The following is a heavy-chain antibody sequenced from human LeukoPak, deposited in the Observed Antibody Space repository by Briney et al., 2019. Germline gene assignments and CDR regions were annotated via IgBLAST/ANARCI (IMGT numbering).Heavy chain of an antibody. V-gene: IGHV4-59*08. D-gene: IGHD5-18*01. J-gene: IGHJ1*01. CDR3: ASFRPRAYSYVGRGYFQH. Sequence: ASETLSLTCTVSGGSISSYYWSWIRQPPGKGLEWIGYIYYSGSTNYNPSLKSRVTISVDTSKNQFSLKLSSVTAADTAVYYCASFRPRAYSYVGRGYFQHWGQGTLVTVSS. CDR1: GGSISSYY. CDR2: IYYSGST.